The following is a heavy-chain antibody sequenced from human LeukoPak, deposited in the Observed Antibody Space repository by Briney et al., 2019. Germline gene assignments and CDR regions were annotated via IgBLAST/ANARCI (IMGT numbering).Heavy chain of an antibody. V-gene: IGHV4-34*01. CDR3: ARSAPYYYHYVDV. J-gene: IGHJ6*03. CDR2: INHSGST. Sequence: SETLSLTCAVYGGSFSGYYWSWIRQPPGKGLEWIGEINHSGSTNYNPSLKSRVTISVDTSKNQFSLRLTSVSAADTAVYYCARSAPYYYHYVDVWGTGTTVTVSS. CDR1: GGSFSGYY.